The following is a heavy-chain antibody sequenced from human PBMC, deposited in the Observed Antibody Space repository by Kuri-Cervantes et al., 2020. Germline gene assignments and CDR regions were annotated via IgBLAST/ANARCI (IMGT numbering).Heavy chain of an antibody. Sequence: GESLKISCAASGFTFSSYEMNWVRQAPGKGLEWVANIKQDGSEKYYVDSVKGRFTISRGNAKNSLYLQMNSLRAEDTAVYYCARVVPSQGSGYSYATLDYWGQGTLVTVSS. V-gene: IGHV3-7*01. CDR2: IKQDGSEK. CDR3: ARVVPSQGSGYSYATLDY. CDR1: GFTFSSYE. D-gene: IGHD5-18*01. J-gene: IGHJ4*02.